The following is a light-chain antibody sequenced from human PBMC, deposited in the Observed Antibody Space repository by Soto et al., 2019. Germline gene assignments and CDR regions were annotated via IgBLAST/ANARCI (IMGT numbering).Light chain of an antibody. CDR1: SSDIGGYNA. Sequence: QSVLTQPASVSGSPGQTSTISCTGTSSDIGGYNAVSWYQHHPGKAPKLIIYEVTHRHSGVSDPFSASKSGNTACLTISGLQAEDEADYYCGSYTTGSNVFGTGTKVTV. V-gene: IGLV2-14*01. CDR2: EVT. J-gene: IGLJ1*01. CDR3: GSYTTGSNV.